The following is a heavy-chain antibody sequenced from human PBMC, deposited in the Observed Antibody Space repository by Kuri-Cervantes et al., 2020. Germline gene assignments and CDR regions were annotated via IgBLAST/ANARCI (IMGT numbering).Heavy chain of an antibody. CDR1: GFTFSSYG. J-gene: IGHJ3*02. V-gene: IGHV3-30*02. Sequence: GESLKISCAASGFTFSSYGMHWVRQAPGKGLEWVAVIWYDGSNKYYADSVKGRFTISRDNSKNTLYLQMNSLRVEDTAVYFCAKATVDSNGHTGPFDTWGQGTTVTVSS. D-gene: IGHD3-22*01. CDR3: AKATVDSNGHTGPFDT. CDR2: IWYDGSNK.